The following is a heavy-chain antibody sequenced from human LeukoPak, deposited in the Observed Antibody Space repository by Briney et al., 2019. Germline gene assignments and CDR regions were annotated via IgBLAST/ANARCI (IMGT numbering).Heavy chain of an antibody. CDR1: GFTFSGYW. CDR3: ATTDDSSGSD. J-gene: IGHJ4*02. Sequence: GGSLRLSCAASGFTFSGYWMSWVRQAPGKGLEWAANINLDGSVKHYVDSARGRFTISRDSAKNSLYLQMNSLRAEDTALYYCATTDDSSGSDWGQGNLVTVSS. CDR2: INLDGSVK. V-gene: IGHV3-7*01. D-gene: IGHD3-22*01.